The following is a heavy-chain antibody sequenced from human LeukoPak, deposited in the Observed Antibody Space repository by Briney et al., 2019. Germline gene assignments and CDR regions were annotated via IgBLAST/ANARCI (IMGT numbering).Heavy chain of an antibody. Sequence: GGSLRLSCAASGFTFSSNAMSWVRQAPGKGLEWVAVISKDGNSQNYADSVKGRFTISRDNSKNTLYLQMNSLRPEDTAVYYCAGESFDIWGQGTTVTVSS. V-gene: IGHV3-30*19. J-gene: IGHJ3*02. CDR3: AGESFDI. CDR2: ISKDGNSQ. CDR1: GFTFSSNA.